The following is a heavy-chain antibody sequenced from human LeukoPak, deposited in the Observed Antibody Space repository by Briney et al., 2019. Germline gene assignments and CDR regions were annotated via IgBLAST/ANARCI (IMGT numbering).Heavy chain of an antibody. CDR1: GFTFSSYA. CDR2: ISGSGGST. CDR3: AKDSPTYHDFWSGYPQRFDP. V-gene: IGHV3-23*01. J-gene: IGHJ5*02. D-gene: IGHD3-3*01. Sequence: GGSLRLSCAASGFTFSSYAMSWVRQAPGKGLEWVSAISGSGGSTYYADSVKVRFTISRDNSKNTLYLQMNSLRAEDTAVYYCAKDSPTYHDFWSGYPQRFDPWGQGTLVTVSS.